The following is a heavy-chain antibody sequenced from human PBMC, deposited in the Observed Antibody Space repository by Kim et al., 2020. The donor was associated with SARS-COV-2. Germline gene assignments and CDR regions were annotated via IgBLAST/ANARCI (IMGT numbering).Heavy chain of an antibody. V-gene: IGHV4-34*01. Sequence: SETLSLTCAVYGGSFSGYYWSWIRQPPGKGLEWIGEINHSGSTNYNPSLKSRVTISVDTSKNQFSLKLSSVTAAVTAVYYCARGARITMVRGALGYYFDYWGQGTWSPSPQ. CDR2: INHSGST. D-gene: IGHD3-10*01. J-gene: IGHJ4*02. CDR1: GGSFSGYY. CDR3: ARGARITMVRGALGYYFDY.